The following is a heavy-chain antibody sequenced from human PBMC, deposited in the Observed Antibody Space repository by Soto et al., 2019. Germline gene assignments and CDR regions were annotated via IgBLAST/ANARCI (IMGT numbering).Heavy chain of an antibody. D-gene: IGHD2-2*01. CDR1: GFTFSSYW. Sequence: PGGSLRLSCAASGFTFSSYWMSWVRQAPGKGLEWVANIKQDGSEKYYVDSVKGRFTISRDNAKNSLYLQMNSLRAEDTAVYYCARDRVPATASFDYWGQGTLVTVSS. V-gene: IGHV3-7*03. CDR3: ARDRVPATASFDY. J-gene: IGHJ4*02. CDR2: IKQDGSEK.